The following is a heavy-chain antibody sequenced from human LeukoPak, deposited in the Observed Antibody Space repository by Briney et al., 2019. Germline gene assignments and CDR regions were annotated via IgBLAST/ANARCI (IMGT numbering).Heavy chain of an antibody. CDR1: GYTFTSYL. J-gene: IGHJ4*02. D-gene: IGHD3-22*01. Sequence: ASVKVSCKASGYTFTSYLIRWVRQAPGQRLEWMGWINVGNDNTKYSQKFQGRVTITRDTYASTAYMELSSLRSEDTAVYYCARAPHYDSSGLDYWGQGTLVTVSS. V-gene: IGHV1-3*01. CDR3: ARAPHYDSSGLDY. CDR2: INVGNDNT.